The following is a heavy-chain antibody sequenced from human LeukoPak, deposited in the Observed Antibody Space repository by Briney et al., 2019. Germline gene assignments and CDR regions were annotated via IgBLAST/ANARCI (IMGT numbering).Heavy chain of an antibody. CDR1: GGSFSGYY. V-gene: IGHV4-34*01. Sequence: SETLSLTCAVYGGSFSGYYWSCIRQPPGKGLEWIGEVYHTGSTNYNPSLKSRVTISVDTSKNQFSLKLRSVTATDTAVYYCARLVDYGSGSHWGQGTLVIVSS. J-gene: IGHJ4*02. CDR2: VYHTGST. CDR3: ARLVDYGSGSH. D-gene: IGHD3-10*01.